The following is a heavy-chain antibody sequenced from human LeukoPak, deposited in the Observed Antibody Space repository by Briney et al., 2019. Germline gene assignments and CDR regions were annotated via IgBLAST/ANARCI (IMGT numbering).Heavy chain of an antibody. CDR2: INPNSGGT. D-gene: IGHD3-22*01. CDR3: ARSAYDSSRGNWFDP. CDR1: GYTFTGYY. V-gene: IGHV1-2*02. Sequence: GASVKVSCKASGYTFTGYYMHWVRQAPGQGLEWMGWINPNSGGTNYAQKFQGRVTMTRDTSISTAYMELRRLRSDDTAVYYCARSAYDSSRGNWFDPWGQGTLVTVSS. J-gene: IGHJ5*02.